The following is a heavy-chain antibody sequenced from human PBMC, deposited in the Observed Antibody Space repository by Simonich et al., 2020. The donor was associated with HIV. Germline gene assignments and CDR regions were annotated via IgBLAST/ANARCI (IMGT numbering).Heavy chain of an antibody. CDR2: VSRRGRT. Sequence: QVQLQQWGAGLLRPSETLSLTCAVYGGSFSDYYWNWIRQPPGKGLEWIGEVSRRGRTTPTPSLKSRVTISVYTSKNQFSLKLNSVTAADAAVYYCARDSAASAGYYYYGMDVWGQGTTVTVSS. CDR3: ARDSAASAGYYYYGMDV. D-gene: IGHD2-21*01. CDR1: GGSFSDYY. J-gene: IGHJ6*02. V-gene: IGHV4-34*01.